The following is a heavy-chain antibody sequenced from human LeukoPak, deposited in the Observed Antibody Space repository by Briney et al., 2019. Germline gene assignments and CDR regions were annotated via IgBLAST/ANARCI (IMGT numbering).Heavy chain of an antibody. CDR3: ARFPRVAATQYFYYNYYMDV. J-gene: IGHJ6*03. Sequence: ASVKVSCKASGYTFTDYYMHWVRQAPGQGLEWMGWINPNSGGTNFAQKFQDRVSMTRDTSISTAYMELSRLRSDDTAVYFCARFPRVAATQYFYYNYYMDVWGKGTTVTVSS. D-gene: IGHD2-15*01. CDR1: GYTFTDYY. V-gene: IGHV1-2*02. CDR2: INPNSGGT.